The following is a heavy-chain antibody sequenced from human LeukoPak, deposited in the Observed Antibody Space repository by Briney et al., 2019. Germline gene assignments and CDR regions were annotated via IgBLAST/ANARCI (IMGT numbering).Heavy chain of an antibody. V-gene: IGHV1-46*01. CDR1: GYTFTSYY. CDR3: ASGTGTPYSSGWYYFDY. D-gene: IGHD6-19*01. J-gene: IGHJ4*02. Sequence: ASVKVSCKASGYTFTSYYMHWVRQAPGQGLEGMGIINPSGGSTSYAQKFQGRVTMTRDMTTSTVYMELSSLRSDDPAVYYCASGTGTPYSSGWYYFDYWGQGTLVTVSS. CDR2: INPSGGST.